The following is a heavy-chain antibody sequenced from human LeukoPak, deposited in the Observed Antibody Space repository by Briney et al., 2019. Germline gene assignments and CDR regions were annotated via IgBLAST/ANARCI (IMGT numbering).Heavy chain of an antibody. CDR3: ARMIPVPPDPIGNTVTTNWTNFDY. Sequence: KPSETLSLTCTVSGGSISSSSYYWGWIRQPPGKGLEWIGSIYYSGSTYYNPSLKSRVTISVDTSKNQFSLKLSSVTAADTAVYYCARMIPVPPDPIGNTVTTNWTNFDYWGQGTLVTVSS. V-gene: IGHV4-39*01. J-gene: IGHJ4*02. CDR2: IYYSGST. D-gene: IGHD4-17*01. CDR1: GGSISSSSYY.